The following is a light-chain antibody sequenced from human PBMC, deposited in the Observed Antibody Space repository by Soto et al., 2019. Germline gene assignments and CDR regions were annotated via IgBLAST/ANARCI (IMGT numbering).Light chain of an antibody. J-gene: IGLJ1*01. CDR3: QSYDTSLSGFVV. CDR2: DST. CDR1: SSNIGADFD. V-gene: IGLV1-40*01. Sequence: QSVLTQPPSVSGAPGQRVTISCTGSSSNIGADFDVHWYQQVPGKAPRLLIFDSTNRPSGVPDRFSGSKSGTSASLGITGLQAEDEADYYCQSYDTSLSGFVVFGTGTKVTVL.